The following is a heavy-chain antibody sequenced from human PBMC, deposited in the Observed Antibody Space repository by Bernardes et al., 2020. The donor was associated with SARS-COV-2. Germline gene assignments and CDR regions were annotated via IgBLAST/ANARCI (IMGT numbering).Heavy chain of an antibody. CDR3: ARSIVVVTAIAFDP. Sequence: SDTLYLTCTVSGGSISSYYWSWIRQPPGKGLEWIEYIYYSGSTNYNPSLKSRVTISVDTSKNQFSLKLSSVTAADTAVYYCARSIVVVTAIAFDPWGQGTLVTVSS. CDR1: GGSISSYY. V-gene: IGHV4-59*07. J-gene: IGHJ5*02. CDR2: IYYSGST. D-gene: IGHD2-21*02.